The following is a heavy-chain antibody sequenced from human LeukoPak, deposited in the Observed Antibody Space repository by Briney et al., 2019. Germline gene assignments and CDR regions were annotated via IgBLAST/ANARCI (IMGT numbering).Heavy chain of an antibody. D-gene: IGHD3-16*01. CDR3: ARGGGGTWSAP. Sequence: SGGSLRLSCAASGFTFSSYAMSWVRQAPGKGLEWVSAISISVGSTYYADSVKGRFTISRDNSKNMLYLQMNSLRAEDTAVYYCARGGGGTWSAPWAQEPLLTVPS. CDR1: GFTFSSYA. V-gene: IGHV3-23*01. J-gene: IGHJ5*02. CDR2: ISISVGST.